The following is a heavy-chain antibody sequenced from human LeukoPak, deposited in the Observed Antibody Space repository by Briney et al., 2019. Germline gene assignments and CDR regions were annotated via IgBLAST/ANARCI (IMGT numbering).Heavy chain of an antibody. CDR1: GFTFSSYS. Sequence: GGSLRLSCAASGFTFSSYSMNWVRQAPGKGLEWVGRTRNKGNSYSTQYAASVEGRFTISRDDSKNSLYLQMNSLTTEDTAVYYCARDFTVYDYVWGSMDYYYMDVWGKGTTVTISS. J-gene: IGHJ6*03. V-gene: IGHV3-72*01. CDR3: ARDFTVYDYVWGSMDYYYMDV. CDR2: TRNKGNSYST. D-gene: IGHD3-16*01.